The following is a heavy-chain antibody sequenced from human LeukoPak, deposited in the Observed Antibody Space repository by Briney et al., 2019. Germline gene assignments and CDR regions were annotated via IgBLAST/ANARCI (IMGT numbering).Heavy chain of an antibody. D-gene: IGHD3-22*01. CDR1: GFTFSSYA. Sequence: GGSLRLSCAASGFTFSSYAMSWVRQAPGKGLEWVSAISGSGGSTYYADSVKGRFTISRDNSKNTLYLQTNSLRAEDTAVYYCAKGRITMIVVVTEYFQHWGQGTLVTVSS. J-gene: IGHJ1*01. CDR2: ISGSGGST. V-gene: IGHV3-23*01. CDR3: AKGRITMIVVVTEYFQH.